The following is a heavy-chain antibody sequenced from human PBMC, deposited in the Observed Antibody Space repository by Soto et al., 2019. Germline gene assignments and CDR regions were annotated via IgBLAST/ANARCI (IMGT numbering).Heavy chain of an antibody. CDR3: ARGAVVADSSSHFDY. V-gene: IGHV1-8*01. D-gene: IGHD6-6*01. J-gene: IGHJ4*02. Sequence: QVQLVQSGAEVKKPGASVKVSCKASGYTFTSYDINWVRQATGQGLAGMGWMNTNSGNTGYAQKFQGRVTMTMNTSISTAYRELSSQRSEDTAVYYGARGAVVADSSSHFDYWGQGTLVTVSS. CDR2: MNTNSGNT. CDR1: GYTFTSYD.